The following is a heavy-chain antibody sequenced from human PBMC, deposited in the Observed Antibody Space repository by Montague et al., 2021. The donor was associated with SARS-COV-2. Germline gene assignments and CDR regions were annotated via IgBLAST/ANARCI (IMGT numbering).Heavy chain of an antibody. CDR2: ISHSGGS. V-gene: IGHV4-30-2*05. CDR3: ARLTVIVDTSGETLHWFDA. J-gene: IGHJ5*02. D-gene: IGHD2-21*02. CDR1: GGSVSSGDFF. Sequence: TLSLTCAVSGGSVSSGDFFWTWVRQPPGRGLEWIGSISHSGGSKYNPSLKSRIALSLDTSANHFPLSLNSVTAADSATYYCARLTVIVDTSGETLHWFDAWGQGALVTVSS.